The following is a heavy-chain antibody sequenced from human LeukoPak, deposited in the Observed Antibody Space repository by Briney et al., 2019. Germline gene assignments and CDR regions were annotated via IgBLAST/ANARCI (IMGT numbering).Heavy chain of an antibody. Sequence: GRSLRLSCAASGFTFSSYAMHWVRQAPGKGLEWVAVISYDGSNKYYADSVKGRFTISRDNSKNTLYLQMNSLRAEDTAVYYCAKDRPLVIVVGPRQDAFDIWGQGTMVTVSS. CDR3: AKDRPLVIVVGPRQDAFDI. CDR2: ISYDGSNK. CDR1: GFTFSSYA. D-gene: IGHD3-22*01. J-gene: IGHJ3*02. V-gene: IGHV3-30-3*01.